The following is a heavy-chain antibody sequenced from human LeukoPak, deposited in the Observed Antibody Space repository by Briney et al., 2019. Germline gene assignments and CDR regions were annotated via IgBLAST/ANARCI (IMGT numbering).Heavy chain of an antibody. V-gene: IGHV3-33*06. CDR1: GFTFSSSG. CDR2: IWYDGSNK. J-gene: IGHJ4*02. D-gene: IGHD3-9*01. CDR3: AKDPYYDILTGYFYFDY. Sequence: GGSLRLSCAASGFTFSSSGMNWVRQAPGKGLEWVAIIWYDGSNKYYADSVKGRFTISRDNSKNTLYLQMNGLRAEDTAVYYCAKDPYYDILTGYFYFDYWGQGTLVTVSS.